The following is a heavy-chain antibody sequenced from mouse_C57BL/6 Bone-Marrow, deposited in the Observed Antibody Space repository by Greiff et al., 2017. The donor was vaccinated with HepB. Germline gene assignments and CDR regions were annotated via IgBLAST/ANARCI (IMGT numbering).Heavy chain of an antibody. D-gene: IGHD4-1*01. J-gene: IGHJ2*01. CDR2: ISRGSSTI. Sequence: EVQLVESGGGLVKPGGSLKLSCAASGFTFSDYGMHGVRQAPEKVLDWVAYISRGSSTIYYADTVKGRFTISRDNANITLFLQMTSLRSEDTAMYYCAIGTGYFDYLGQGTTLTVSS. V-gene: IGHV5-17*01. CDR3: AIGTGYFDY. CDR1: GFTFSDYG.